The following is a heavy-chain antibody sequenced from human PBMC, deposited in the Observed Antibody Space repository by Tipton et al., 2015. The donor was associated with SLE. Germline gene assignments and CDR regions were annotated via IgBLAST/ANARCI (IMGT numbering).Heavy chain of an antibody. J-gene: IGHJ4*02. CDR1: GGSISSSSYY. Sequence: TLSLTCTVSGGSISSSSYYWGWIRQPPGKGLEGIGSIYYSGSTYYNPSLKSRVTISVDTSKNQFSLKLSSVTAADTAVYYCGRHGQQQLASDWGQGTLVTVSS. D-gene: IGHD6-13*01. CDR3: GRHGQQQLASD. CDR2: IYYSGST. V-gene: IGHV4-39*07.